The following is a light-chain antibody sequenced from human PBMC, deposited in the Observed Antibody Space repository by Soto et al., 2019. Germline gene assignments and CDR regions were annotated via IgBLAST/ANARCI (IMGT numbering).Light chain of an antibody. V-gene: IGKV1-39*01. CDR1: QSIGRY. CDR3: QQSYSVPPWT. CDR2: AAS. Sequence: DIQMTQSPSSLSASVGDSVTITCRASQSIGRYLNWYQQKPGKAPKLLIYAASSLQSGVPSRFSGSESGTDFTLTIGILQPEDFATYYCQQSYSVPPWTFGQGTKVDIK. J-gene: IGKJ1*01.